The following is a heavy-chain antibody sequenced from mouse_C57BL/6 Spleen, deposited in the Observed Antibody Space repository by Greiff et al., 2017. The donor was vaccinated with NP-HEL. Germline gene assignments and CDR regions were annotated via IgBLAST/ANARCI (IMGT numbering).Heavy chain of an antibody. V-gene: IGHV1-54*01. Sequence: VQLQQSGAELVRPGTSVKVSCKASGYAFTNYLIEWVKQRPGQGLEWIGVINPGSGGTNYNEKFKGKATLTADKSSSTAYMHLSSLTSEDSAVYVWARDEVNWFAYWGQGTLVTVSA. CDR2: INPGSGGT. CDR1: GYAFTNYL. D-gene: IGHD2-12*01. CDR3: ARDEVNWFAY. J-gene: IGHJ3*01.